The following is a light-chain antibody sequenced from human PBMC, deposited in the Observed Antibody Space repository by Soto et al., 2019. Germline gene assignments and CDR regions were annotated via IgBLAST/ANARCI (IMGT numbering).Light chain of an antibody. CDR3: SSYTSSSPDV. CDR1: SFVVGVYNY. V-gene: IGLV2-14*01. CDR2: DVS. Sequence: QSLLTQPASVSGTPGQSITISCTGTSFVVGVYNYVSWYQQHPGKAPKLMIYDVSNRPSGFSNRFSGSKSGNTASLTISGLQAEDEADYYCSSYTSSSPDVFGTGTKVTV. J-gene: IGLJ1*01.